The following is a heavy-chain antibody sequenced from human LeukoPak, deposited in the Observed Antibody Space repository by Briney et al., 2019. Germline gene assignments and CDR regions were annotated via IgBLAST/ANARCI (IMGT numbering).Heavy chain of an antibody. CDR3: ASRAVVGAARYFQH. J-gene: IGHJ1*01. D-gene: IGHD1-26*01. Sequence: PSETLSLTCTVSGGSISSSSYYWSWIRQHPGKGLEWIGYIYYSGSTYYNPSLKSRVTISVDTSKNQLSLKLSSVTAADTAVYYCASRAVVGAARYFQHWGQGTLVTVSS. V-gene: IGHV4-31*03. CDR1: GGSISSSSYY. CDR2: IYYSGST.